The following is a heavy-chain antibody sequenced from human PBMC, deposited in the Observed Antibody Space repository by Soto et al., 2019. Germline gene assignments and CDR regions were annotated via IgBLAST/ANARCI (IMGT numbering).Heavy chain of an antibody. J-gene: IGHJ4*02. V-gene: IGHV4-34*01. CDR1: GGSFSDYY. CDR3: AGGDLVADY. Sequence: SETLSLTCAVYGGSFSDYYWSWIRQPPGKGLEWIGEINHSGSTNYNPSLKSRVTISVDTSKNQIFLTLTSVTAADTAVYSCAGGDLVADYWGQGTLVTVSS. CDR2: INHSGST. D-gene: IGHD2-15*01.